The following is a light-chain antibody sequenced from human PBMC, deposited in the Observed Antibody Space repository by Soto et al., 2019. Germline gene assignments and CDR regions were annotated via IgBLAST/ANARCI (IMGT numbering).Light chain of an antibody. CDR1: SSDVGGYNY. CDR3: SSYASSSTLVV. CDR2: DVS. J-gene: IGLJ2*01. Sequence: QSVLTQPASVSGSPGQSITISCTGTSSDVGGYNYVSWYQQHPGKAPKLMIYDVSNRPSGVSNRFSSSKSGNTASLTISGLQAEDEADYYCSSYASSSTLVVFVGGTKLTVL. V-gene: IGLV2-14*01.